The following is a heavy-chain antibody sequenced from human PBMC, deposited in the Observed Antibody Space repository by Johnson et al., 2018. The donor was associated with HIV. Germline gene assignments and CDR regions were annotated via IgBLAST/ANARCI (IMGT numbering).Heavy chain of an antibody. D-gene: IGHD6-13*01. CDR3: ARLTGQQLVPRGGAFDI. J-gene: IGHJ3*02. Sequence: QMLLVESGGGVVQPGRSLRVSCAASGFTFSSYGMHWVRQAPGKGLEWVAVTSNDGSNKYYADSVKGRFTIYRDNFKNTLYLQMNGLRPEDTAVYYCARLTGQQLVPRGGAFDIWGQGTMVTVSS. CDR2: TSNDGSNK. V-gene: IGHV3-30*03. CDR1: GFTFSSYG.